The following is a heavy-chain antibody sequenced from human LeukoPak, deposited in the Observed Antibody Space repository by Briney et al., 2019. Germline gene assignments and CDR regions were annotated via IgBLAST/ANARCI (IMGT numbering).Heavy chain of an antibody. V-gene: IGHV3-21*06. CDR3: ARVVDIVVVPAVINYFDY. Sequence: PGGSLRLSCAASGFTFSSYTISWVRQAPGKGLEWISSITRGDFKYYAESVKGRFTISRDNAKNMLYLQMNSLRAEDTAVYYCARVVDIVVVPAVINYFDYWGQGTLVTVSS. CDR2: ITRGDFK. CDR1: GFTFSSYT. J-gene: IGHJ4*02. D-gene: IGHD2-2*02.